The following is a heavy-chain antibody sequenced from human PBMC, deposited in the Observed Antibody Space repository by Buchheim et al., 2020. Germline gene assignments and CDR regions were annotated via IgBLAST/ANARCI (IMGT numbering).Heavy chain of an antibody. CDR2: IYTSGST. D-gene: IGHD3-22*01. CDR1: GGSISSGSYY. Sequence: QVQLQESGPGLVKPSQTLSLTCTVSGGSISSGSYYWSWIRQPAGKGLEWIGRIYTSGSTNYNPSLKSRVTISVATSKNQFSLKLSSVTAADTAVYYCARGPYYYDSSGYYRSKPTYYYGMDVWGQGTT. CDR3: ARGPYYYDSSGYYRSKPTYYYGMDV. J-gene: IGHJ6*02. V-gene: IGHV4-61*02.